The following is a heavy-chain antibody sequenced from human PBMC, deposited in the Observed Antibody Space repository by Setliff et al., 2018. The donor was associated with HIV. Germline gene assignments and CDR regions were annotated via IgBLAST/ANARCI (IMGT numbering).Heavy chain of an antibody. Sequence: PSETLSLTCSISGATIHYHYWSWIRQPHGKGLEWIGYVDYSGDTEYNPSLQSRATISRDPSKSQVSLTLNSATAADTAVYYCTRGPGGTVPKPLEAFDVWGRGAVVT. V-gene: IGHV4-59*11. CDR1: GATIHYHY. CDR2: VDYSGDT. D-gene: IGHD1-7*01. J-gene: IGHJ3*01. CDR3: TRGPGGTVPKPLEAFDV.